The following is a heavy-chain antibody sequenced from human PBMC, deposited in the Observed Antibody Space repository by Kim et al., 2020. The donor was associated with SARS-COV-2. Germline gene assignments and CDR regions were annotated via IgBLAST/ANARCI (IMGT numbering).Heavy chain of an antibody. Sequence: GGSLRLSCEASGFAFSNFAMSWVRQASGKGFEWVSFLSSGGDITYYADSVKGRFTTSRDISRSTVFLQMDSLRAEDTAKYYCAKASFPFVDISTADFDFWGQGALVTVSS. V-gene: IGHV3-23*01. CDR2: LSSGGDIT. CDR3: AKASFPFVDISTADFDF. CDR1: GFAFSNFA. J-gene: IGHJ4*02. D-gene: IGHD2-2*03.